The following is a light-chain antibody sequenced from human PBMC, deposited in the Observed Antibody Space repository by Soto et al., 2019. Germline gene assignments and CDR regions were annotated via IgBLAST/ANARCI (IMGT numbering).Light chain of an antibody. J-gene: IGKJ1*01. CDR2: GAS. Sequence: EIVLTQSPGTLSLSPGEGATLSCRASQSISSNFLAWYQQKRGQAPRLLIHGASNRATGIPDRFSGSGSGTDFTLTITRLEPEDFAVYYCQQYGGSPRTFGQGTKADIK. V-gene: IGKV3-20*01. CDR1: QSISSNF. CDR3: QQYGGSPRT.